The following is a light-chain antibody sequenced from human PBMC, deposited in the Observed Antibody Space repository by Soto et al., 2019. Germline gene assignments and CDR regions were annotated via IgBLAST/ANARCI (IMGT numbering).Light chain of an antibody. CDR1: SGHSSYI. J-gene: IGLJ2*01. Sequence: QLVLTQSSSASASLGSSVKLTCTLSSGHSSYIIAWHQQQPGQAPRYLMKLEGSGSYNKGSGVPDRFSGSSSGADRYLTISILQFEYEADYYCETWDSNTKVFVGGTELTV. CDR3: ETWDSNTKV. V-gene: IGLV4-60*02. CDR2: LEGSGSY.